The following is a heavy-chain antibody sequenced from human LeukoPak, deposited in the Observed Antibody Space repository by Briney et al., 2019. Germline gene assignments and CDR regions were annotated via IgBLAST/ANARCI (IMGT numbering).Heavy chain of an antibody. J-gene: IGHJ4*02. CDR2: IKQDGSEK. Sequence: GGSLRLSCAASGFTSSSYWMTWVRQAPGKGLEWVANIKQDGSEKYYVDSVKGRLTISRDNAKNSLYLQMNSLRVEDTAVYYCYGRSDYWGQGTLVTVSS. V-gene: IGHV3-7*02. CDR1: GFTSSSYW. CDR3: YGRSDY. D-gene: IGHD3-10*01.